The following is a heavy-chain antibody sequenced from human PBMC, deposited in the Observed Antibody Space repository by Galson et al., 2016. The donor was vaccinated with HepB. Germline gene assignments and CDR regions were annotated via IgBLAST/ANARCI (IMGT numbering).Heavy chain of an antibody. CDR1: EYTFSNYD. V-gene: IGHV1-8*01. Sequence: SVKVSCKASEYTFSNYDINWVRQATGQGPEYMGWINPRSGNTGYAQKFQDRVTMTRNTAITTAYMELSSLTSEDTAVYYCARETRSGTMSKVMDVWGQGTTVTVS. D-gene: IGHD2-15*01. J-gene: IGHJ6*02. CDR2: INPRSGNT. CDR3: ARETRSGTMSKVMDV.